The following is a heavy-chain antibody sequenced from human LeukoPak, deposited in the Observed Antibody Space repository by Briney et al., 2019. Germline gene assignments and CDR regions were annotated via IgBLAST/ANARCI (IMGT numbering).Heavy chain of an antibody. CDR1: GYTFTSYG. J-gene: IGHJ5*02. CDR3: ARDSRSVVVVAKPPNWFDP. D-gene: IGHD2-15*01. V-gene: IGHV1-18*01. CDR2: ISAYNGNT. Sequence: ASVKVSCKASGYTFTSYGISWVRQAPGQGLELMGWISAYNGNTTYAQTPQDRVTMTTDTSTSTAYMELRSLRSDDTAVYYCARDSRSVVVVAKPPNWFDPWGQGTLVTVSS.